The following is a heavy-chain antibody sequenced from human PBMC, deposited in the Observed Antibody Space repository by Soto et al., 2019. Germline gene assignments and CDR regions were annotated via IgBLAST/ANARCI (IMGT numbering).Heavy chain of an antibody. CDR2: ISGDTATT. J-gene: IGHJ6*02. CDR1: GFSFSEYS. CDR3: AKPLQQWLLQGSGVDV. D-gene: IGHD6-19*01. Sequence: GGSLRLSCAASGFSFSEYSMTWVRQAPGKGLQRVSAISGDTATTHYADSVKCRFTISRDNSRDTLYLQMNSLRVEDTAIYYCAKPLQQWLLQGSGVDVWGQGTTVTSP. V-gene: IGHV3-23*01.